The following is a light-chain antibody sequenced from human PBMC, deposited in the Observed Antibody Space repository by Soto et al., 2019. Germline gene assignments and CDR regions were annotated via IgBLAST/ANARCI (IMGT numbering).Light chain of an antibody. CDR1: QGISSY. Sequence: ELLLTQSPATLSLSPGDRATLSCRASQGISSYLAWYQQKPGQPPRLLIYEASIRATGVPARFSGGGSGTDFTLTISSLEPGDFGIYYCQQRSNWPPITFGQGTRLEIK. CDR3: QQRSNWPPIT. CDR2: EAS. J-gene: IGKJ5*01. V-gene: IGKV3-11*01.